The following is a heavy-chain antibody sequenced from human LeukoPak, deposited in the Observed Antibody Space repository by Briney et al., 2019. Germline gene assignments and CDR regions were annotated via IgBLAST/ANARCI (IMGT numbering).Heavy chain of an antibody. D-gene: IGHD3-10*01. CDR2: IYNSGSST. Sequence: SEXLSLTXXVSDGSISIYYWNWIRQPPGKGLEWIGYIYNSGSSTIYNPSLQSRVTISVDMSKNQFSLRLSSVTAADTAVYFCVRDRELTYWGQGILVTVSS. V-gene: IGHV4-59*01. J-gene: IGHJ4*02. CDR1: DGSISIYY. CDR3: VRDRELTY.